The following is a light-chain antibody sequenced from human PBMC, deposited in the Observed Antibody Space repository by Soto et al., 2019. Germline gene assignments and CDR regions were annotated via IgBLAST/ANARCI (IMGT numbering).Light chain of an antibody. J-gene: IGKJ4*01. CDR1: QTISGW. CDR3: QQYKSYSLA. V-gene: IGKV1-5*03. CDR2: DAS. Sequence: IQMTQSPSTLAGSVGDRVTITCRASQTISGWLAWYQQRPGKAPNLLIFDASTLKSGVPSRFSGSGSGTEFTLTISSVQPDDFATYYCQQYKSYSLAFGGGTKVDIK.